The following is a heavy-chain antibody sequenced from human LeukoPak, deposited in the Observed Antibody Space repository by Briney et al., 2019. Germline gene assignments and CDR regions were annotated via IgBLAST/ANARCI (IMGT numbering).Heavy chain of an antibody. CDR3: ARVRSSSSGVEY. V-gene: IGHV4-61*02. D-gene: IGHD6-6*01. CDR1: GGSISSGSYY. Sequence: SETLSLTCTVSGGSISSGSYYWSWIRQPAGKGLEWIGRIYTSGSTNYNPSLKSRVTISVDTSKNQFSLKLSSVTAADTAVYYCARVRSSSSGVEYWGQGTLVTVSS. J-gene: IGHJ4*02. CDR2: IYTSGST.